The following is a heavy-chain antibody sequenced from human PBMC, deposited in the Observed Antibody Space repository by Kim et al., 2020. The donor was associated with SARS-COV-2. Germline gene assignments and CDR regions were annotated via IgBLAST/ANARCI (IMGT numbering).Heavy chain of an antibody. CDR1: GFTFSSYG. Sequence: GGSLRLSCAASGFTFSSYGMHWVRQAPGKGLEWVAVIWYDGSNKYYADSVKGRFTISRDNSKNTLYLQMNSLRAEDTAVYYCARGGYFHKLYGMDVWGQGTTVTVSS. CDR3: ARGGYFHKLYGMDV. V-gene: IGHV3-33*01. D-gene: IGHD5-18*01. CDR2: IWYDGSNK. J-gene: IGHJ6*02.